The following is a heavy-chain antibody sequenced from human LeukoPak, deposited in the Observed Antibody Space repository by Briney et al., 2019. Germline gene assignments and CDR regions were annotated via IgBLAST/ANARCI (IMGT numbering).Heavy chain of an antibody. CDR2: IYYSGST. CDR3: ARPLAAAGRYNWFDP. CDR1: GGSISSSSYY. J-gene: IGHJ5*02. D-gene: IGHD6-13*01. Sequence: PSETLSLTCTVSGGSISSSSYYWGWIRQPPGKGLEWIGSIYYSGSTYYNPSLKSRVTISVDTSNNQFTLKLSSVTAADTAVYYCARPLAAAGRYNWFDPWGQGTLVTVSS. V-gene: IGHV4-39*01.